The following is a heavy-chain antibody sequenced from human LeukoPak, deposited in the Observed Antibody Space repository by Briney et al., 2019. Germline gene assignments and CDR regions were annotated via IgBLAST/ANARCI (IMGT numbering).Heavy chain of an antibody. Sequence: PSETLSLTCTVSGGSISSYYWSWIRQPPGKGLEWIGYIYYSGSTNYNPSLKRRVTISVDTSKNQFSLKLSSVTAADTAVYDCARWIRYSSGGYFDLGGQRTRVSVPS. V-gene: IGHV4-59*01. CDR3: ARWIRYSSGGYFDL. J-gene: IGHJ4*02. CDR1: GGSISSYY. D-gene: IGHD6-19*01. CDR2: IYYSGST.